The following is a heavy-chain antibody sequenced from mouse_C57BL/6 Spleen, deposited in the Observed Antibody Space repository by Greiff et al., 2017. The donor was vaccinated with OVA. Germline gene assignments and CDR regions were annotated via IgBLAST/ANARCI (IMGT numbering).Heavy chain of an antibody. CDR1: GFTFSSYA. D-gene: IGHD1-1*01. V-gene: IGHV5-9-1*02. Sequence: EVMLVESGEGLVKPGGSLKLSCAASGFTFSSYAMSWVRQTPEKRLEWVAYISSGGDYIYYADTVKGRFTISRDNARNTLYLQMSSLKSEDTAMYYCTRDYYGSSYDSWFAYWGQGTLVTVSA. CDR3: TRDYYGSSYDSWFAY. CDR2: ISSGGDYI. J-gene: IGHJ3*01.